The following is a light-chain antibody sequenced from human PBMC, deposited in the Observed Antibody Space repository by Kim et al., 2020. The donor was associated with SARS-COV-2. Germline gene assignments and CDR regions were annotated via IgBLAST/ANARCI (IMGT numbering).Light chain of an antibody. J-gene: IGLJ1*01. CDR3: NSFTSNSTYV. CDR1: SSDVGLSTF. Sequence: GQSFTLTSTGTSSDVGLSTFVSWYRQYPGEAPKLMIYEVNKRPSGISNRFSGSKSGNTASLTISRLQADDEADYYCNSFTSNSTYVFGTGTKVTVL. CDR2: EVN. V-gene: IGLV2-14*01.